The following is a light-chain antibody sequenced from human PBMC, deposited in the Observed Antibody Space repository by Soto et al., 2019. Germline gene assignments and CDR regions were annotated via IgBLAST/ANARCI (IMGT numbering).Light chain of an antibody. CDR3: QQYENLPRFI. CDR2: GAS. Sequence: EIVMTQSPATLSVSPGETTRLSCRASQSINSDVAWYQQKVGQTPRLLIHGASTRATGIAARFSGSGSGTEFTLTISSLQPEDIATYFCQQYENLPRFIFGPGTKVDIK. CDR1: QSINSD. J-gene: IGKJ3*01. V-gene: IGKV3D-15*01.